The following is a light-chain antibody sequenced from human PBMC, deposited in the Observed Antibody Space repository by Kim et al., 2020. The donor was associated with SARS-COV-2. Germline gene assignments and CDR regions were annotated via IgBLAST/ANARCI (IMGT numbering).Light chain of an antibody. J-gene: IGKJ2*01. CDR3: QQYGTSPYT. Sequence: EIVLTQSPGTLSLSPGERATLSCRASQSVSSTFLAWYKQNPGQAPRLLIYGASSRATGIPDRFSGSGSGTDFTLTISRLEPEDFAVYFCQQYGTSPYTFGQGTKLEI. V-gene: IGKV3-20*01. CDR1: QSVSSTF. CDR2: GAS.